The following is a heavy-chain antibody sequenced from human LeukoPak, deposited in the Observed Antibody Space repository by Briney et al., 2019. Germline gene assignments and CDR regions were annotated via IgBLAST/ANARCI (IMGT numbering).Heavy chain of an antibody. D-gene: IGHD1-26*01. CDR1: GGTFSSYA. J-gene: IGHJ4*02. CDR2: IIPIFGTA. V-gene: IGHV1-69*13. CDR3: ARALEKDLGAHGY. Sequence: SVKVSCKASGGTFSSYAISWVRQAPGQGLEWMGGIIPIFGTANYAQKFQGRVTITADESTSTAYMELSSLRSEDTAVYYCARALEKDLGAHGYWGQGTLVTVSS.